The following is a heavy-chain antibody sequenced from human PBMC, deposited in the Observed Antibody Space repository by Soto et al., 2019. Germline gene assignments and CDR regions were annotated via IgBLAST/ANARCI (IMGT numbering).Heavy chain of an antibody. CDR2: FSGSGGST. D-gene: IGHD2-15*01. V-gene: IGHV3-23*01. J-gene: IGHJ4*02. CDR3: AKDRPPVIVVVVAAATYDY. CDR1: GFTFSSYA. Sequence: EVQLLESGGGLVQPGGSLRLSCAASGFTFSSYAMSWVRQAPGKGLEWVSAFSGSGGSTYYADSVKVRFTISRDNSKNTLYLQMNSLRAEDTAVYYCAKDRPPVIVVVVAAATYDYWGQGTLVTVSS.